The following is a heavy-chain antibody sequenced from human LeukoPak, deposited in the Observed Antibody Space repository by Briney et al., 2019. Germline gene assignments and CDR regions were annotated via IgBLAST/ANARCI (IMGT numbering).Heavy chain of an antibody. D-gene: IGHD5-12*01. CDR1: GGSISSYY. V-gene: IGHV4-59*12. CDR2: IYYSGST. CDR3: ARDLDGYSYVDY. Sequence: SETLSLTCTVSGGSISSYYWSWIRQPPGKGLEWIGYIYYSGSTNYNPSLKSRVTISVDTSKNQFSLKLSSVTAADTAVYYCARDLDGYSYVDYWGQGTLVTVSS. J-gene: IGHJ4*02.